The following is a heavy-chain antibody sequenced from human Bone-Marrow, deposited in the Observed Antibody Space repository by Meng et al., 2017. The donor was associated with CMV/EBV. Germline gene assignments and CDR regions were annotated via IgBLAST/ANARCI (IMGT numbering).Heavy chain of an antibody. J-gene: IGHJ5*02. V-gene: IGHV3-74*01. CDR3: GRGSGSYQGS. CDR2: INGDGSST. Sequence: LCCAASGFSFRTFWMHWVRQVPGKGLVWVSRINGDGSSTSYADSVKGRFTISRDNAKNTLFLQMDSLRAEDSAVYYCGRGSGSYQGSWGKGTLVTVSS. D-gene: IGHD3-10*01. CDR1: GFSFRTFW.